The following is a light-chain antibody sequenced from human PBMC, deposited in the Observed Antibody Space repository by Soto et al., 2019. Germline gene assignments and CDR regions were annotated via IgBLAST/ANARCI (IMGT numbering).Light chain of an antibody. CDR1: SSNIGNNY. J-gene: IGLJ1*01. Sequence: QSVLTQPPSVSAAPGQKVTISCSGTSSNIGNNYVSWYRQLPGTAPKLLIYEDNKRPSGIPDRFSGSKSGASATLDSAGLQTGDEADYYCGTCDSSLSGGVFGSATKVTVL. CDR3: GTCDSSLSGGV. CDR2: EDN. V-gene: IGLV1-51*02.